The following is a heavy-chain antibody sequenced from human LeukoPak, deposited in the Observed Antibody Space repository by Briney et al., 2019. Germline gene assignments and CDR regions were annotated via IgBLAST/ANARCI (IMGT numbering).Heavy chain of an antibody. Sequence: SETLSLTCTVSGGSISSCGYYWGWLRQPPGMGLEWVGSICDSGSTYYNPSLKSRVTISVDTTKNQFSLKLSSVAAADTAVYYSATPHRSSWYRRNFPRAGDAFDIWGQGTMDTVSS. CDR1: GGSISSCGYY. CDR2: ICDSGST. V-gene: IGHV4-39*01. CDR3: ATPHRSSWYRRNFPRAGDAFDI. D-gene: IGHD6-13*01. J-gene: IGHJ3*02.